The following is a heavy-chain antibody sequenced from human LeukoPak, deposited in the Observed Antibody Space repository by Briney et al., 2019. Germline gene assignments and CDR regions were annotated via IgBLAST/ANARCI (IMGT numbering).Heavy chain of an antibody. V-gene: IGHV3-48*03. CDR2: ISSSGSTI. Sequence: GGSLRLSCAASGFTFSSYEMNWVRQAPGKGLEWVSYISSSGSTIYYADSVKGRFTISRDNSKNTLYLQMSSLRAEDTAVYYCRKLGVVPAGKGYYYYGMDVWGQGTTVTVSS. CDR1: GFTFSSYE. J-gene: IGHJ6*02. CDR3: RKLGVVPAGKGYYYYGMDV. D-gene: IGHD2-2*01.